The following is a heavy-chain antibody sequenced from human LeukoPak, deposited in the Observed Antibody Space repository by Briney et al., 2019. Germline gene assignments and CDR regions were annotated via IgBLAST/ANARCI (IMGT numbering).Heavy chain of an antibody. D-gene: IGHD3-16*01. CDR3: ARSVGGLWNNWFDP. CDR1: GGSISSTGYY. CDR2: IFYSGST. J-gene: IGHJ5*02. V-gene: IGHV4-39*02. Sequence: SETLSLTCSVSGGSISSTGYYWGWIRPPPGKGLEWIGSIFYSGSTYYNPSLKSRVTISVDTSKNHFSLRLSSVTAADTAVYYCARSVGGLWNNWFDPWGQGALVTVSS.